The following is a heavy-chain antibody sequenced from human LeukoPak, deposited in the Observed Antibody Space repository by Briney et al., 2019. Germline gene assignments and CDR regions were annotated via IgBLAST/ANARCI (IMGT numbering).Heavy chain of an antibody. J-gene: IGHJ4*02. CDR2: INLDGSQR. CDR1: GFTFSSCC. V-gene: IGHV3-7*01. Sequence: GGSLRLSCAASGFTFSSCCMSWVRQTPGKGLEWVAIINLDGSQRYYVDSIKGRFTISRDNAKNSLYLQMNSLRAEDTAVYYCAKDLGSGYNSFDYWGQGTLVTVSS. CDR3: AKDLGSGYNSFDY. D-gene: IGHD5-24*01.